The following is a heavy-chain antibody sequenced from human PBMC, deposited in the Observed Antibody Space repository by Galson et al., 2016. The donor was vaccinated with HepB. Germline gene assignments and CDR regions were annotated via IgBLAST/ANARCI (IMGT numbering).Heavy chain of an antibody. Sequence: SVKVSCKASGGTFNPYSLSWVRQAPGQGLEWMGAVIPAYAVSNYAQKFQGRVTITADKFTDTAYMELRSLTSEDTAVYYFARGGHESSGYFYADYYFYSMDVWGQGATVTVSS. CDR2: VIPAYAVS. CDR3: ARGGHESSGYFYADYYFYSMDV. V-gene: IGHV1-69*10. J-gene: IGHJ6*02. CDR1: GGTFNPYS. D-gene: IGHD3-22*01.